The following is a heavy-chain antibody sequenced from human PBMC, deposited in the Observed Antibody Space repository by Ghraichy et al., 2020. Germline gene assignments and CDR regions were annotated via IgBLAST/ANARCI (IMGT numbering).Heavy chain of an antibody. D-gene: IGHD3-16*01. Sequence: LSLTCAASGFTFSSYCMNWVRQAPGKGLEWVSYISSSSSTIYYADSVKGRFTISRDNAKNSLYLQMNSLRDEDTAVYYCARDLAPKLGAFDIWDQGTMVTVSS. CDR1: GFTFSSYC. CDR3: ARDLAPKLGAFDI. CDR2: ISSSSSTI. V-gene: IGHV3-48*02. J-gene: IGHJ3*02.